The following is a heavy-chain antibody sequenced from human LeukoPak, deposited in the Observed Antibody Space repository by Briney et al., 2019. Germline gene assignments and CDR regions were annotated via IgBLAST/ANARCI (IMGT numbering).Heavy chain of an antibody. CDR3: AKGDRVAARPSDY. CDR2: ISGSGGST. V-gene: IGHV3-23*01. CDR1: GGSISSGGYS. Sequence: LSLTCAVSGGSISSGGYSWSWIRQPPGKGLEWVSAISGSGGSTYYADSVKGRFTISRDNSKNTLYLQMNSLRAEDTAVFYCAKGDRVAARPSDYWGQGTLVTVSS. J-gene: IGHJ4*02. D-gene: IGHD6-6*01.